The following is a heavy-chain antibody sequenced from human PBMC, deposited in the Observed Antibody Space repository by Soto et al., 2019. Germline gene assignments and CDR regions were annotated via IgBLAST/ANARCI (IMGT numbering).Heavy chain of an antibody. V-gene: IGHV3-23*01. CDR1: GFTFINYA. Sequence: GGYLRLSCAGSGFTFINYAMTWVRQAPGKGLEWVSSISNRGSDTYYVDSVKGRFTISRDNSKNTLYLQMNSLRAEDTAVYYCAKDTYSSSWYFWGQGTLVTVSS. D-gene: IGHD6-13*01. J-gene: IGHJ4*02. CDR3: AKDTYSSSWYF. CDR2: ISNRGSDT.